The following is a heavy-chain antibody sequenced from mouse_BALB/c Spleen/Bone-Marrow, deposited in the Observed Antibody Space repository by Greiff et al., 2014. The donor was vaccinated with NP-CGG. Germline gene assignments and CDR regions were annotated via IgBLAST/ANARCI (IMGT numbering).Heavy chain of an antibody. CDR2: IYPGDGNT. Sequence: QVQLQQSGPELVKPGVLVKISCKASGYTFTSYDIHWVKQRPGQGLEWIGWIYPGDGNTKYNEKFKGKATLTADKSSSTAYMQLGSLTSESSAVYFCTRGEYGNYVGYAMDYWGQGTTVTVSS. D-gene: IGHD2-10*02. CDR3: TRGEYGNYVGYAMDY. J-gene: IGHJ4*01. V-gene: IGHV1S56*01. CDR1: GYTFTSYD.